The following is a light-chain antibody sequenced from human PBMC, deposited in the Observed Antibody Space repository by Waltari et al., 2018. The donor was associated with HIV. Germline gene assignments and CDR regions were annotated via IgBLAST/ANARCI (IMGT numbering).Light chain of an antibody. CDR3: CSYADSSTVI. V-gene: IGLV2-23*02. J-gene: IGLJ2*01. CDR1: SSDVGYYNL. CDR2: KVN. Sequence: QSALTQPASVSGSRGQSITLSCTGSSSDVGYYNLVSWYQQNANKAPKVLIYKVNKRPSGVSNLVSGPKSGNTASLTISGLQAEDEAHYYCCSYADSSTVIFGGGTKLTVL.